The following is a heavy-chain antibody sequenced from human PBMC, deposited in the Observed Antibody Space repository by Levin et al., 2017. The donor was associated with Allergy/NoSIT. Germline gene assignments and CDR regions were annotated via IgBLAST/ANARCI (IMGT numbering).Heavy chain of an antibody. CDR1: GFTFSSYA. CDR3: AKVLGSVVTLIDY. J-gene: IGHJ4*02. V-gene: IGHV3-23*01. Sequence: GESLKISCAASGFTFSSYAMSWVRQAPGKGLEWVSAISGSGGSTYYADSVKGRFTISRDNSKNTLYLQMNSLRAEDTAVYYCAKVLGSVVTLIDYWGQGTLVTVSS. D-gene: IGHD4-23*01. CDR2: ISGSGGST.